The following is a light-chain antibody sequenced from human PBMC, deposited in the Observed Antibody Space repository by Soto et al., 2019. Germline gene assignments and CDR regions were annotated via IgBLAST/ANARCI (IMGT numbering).Light chain of an antibody. J-gene: IGKJ4*01. CDR1: QSVTSY. Sequence: EIVLTQSPVTLSLSPGERATLSCRASQSVTSYLAWYQQKPGQAPRLLIYDTSNRATDIPARFSGSGSGTDFTLTISSLEPEDFAVYYCQQRSNWPLTFGGGTKVKIK. CDR3: QQRSNWPLT. V-gene: IGKV3-11*01. CDR2: DTS.